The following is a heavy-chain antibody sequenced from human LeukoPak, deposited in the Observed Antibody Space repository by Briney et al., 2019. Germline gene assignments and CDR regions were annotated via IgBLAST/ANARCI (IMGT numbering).Heavy chain of an antibody. CDR1: GFTFSSYA. Sequence: PGGSLRLSCAASGFTFSSYAMSWVRQAPGKGLEWVSAISGSGGSTYYADSVKGRFTISRDNSKNTLYLQMNSLRAEDTAVYYYAKDPRPQYSGYPNYYGMDVWGQGTTVTVSS. V-gene: IGHV3-23*01. CDR3: AKDPRPQYSGYPNYYGMDV. J-gene: IGHJ6*02. D-gene: IGHD5-12*01. CDR2: ISGSGGST.